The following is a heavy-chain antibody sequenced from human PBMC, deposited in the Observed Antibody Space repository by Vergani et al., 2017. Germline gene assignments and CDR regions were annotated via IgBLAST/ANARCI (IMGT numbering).Heavy chain of an antibody. J-gene: IGHJ4*02. D-gene: IGHD5-24*01. CDR3: GRGSDNYN. Sequence: EVQLLQSEGAVVQPGGSLRLSCVASGFTFSRHAMSWVRQGHGQGLEWVSSIKNTGDSTHYADSVKGRFTISRDNSKNTLYLQMNSLGVEDTAVYYCGRGSDNYNWGQGTLVTVSS. CDR1: GFTFSRHA. CDR2: IKNTGDST. V-gene: IGHV3-23*01.